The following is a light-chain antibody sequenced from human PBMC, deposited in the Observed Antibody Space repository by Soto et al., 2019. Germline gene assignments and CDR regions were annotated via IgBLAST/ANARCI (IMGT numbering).Light chain of an antibody. CDR1: ASNIGAGHD. J-gene: IGLJ1*01. V-gene: IGLV1-40*01. Sequence: QSVLTQPPSVSGALGQRVTISCTGRASNIGAGHDVHWYQQLPGTAPKLLIYGKNNRPSGVPDRFSVSKSGTSASLAITGLQAEDDAEYYSQSYHIGLSGSYVFGPGTKLTVL. CDR3: QSYHIGLSGSYV. CDR2: GKN.